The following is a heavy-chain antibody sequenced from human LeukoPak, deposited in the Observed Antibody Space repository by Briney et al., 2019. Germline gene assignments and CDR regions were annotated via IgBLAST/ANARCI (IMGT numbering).Heavy chain of an antibody. CDR1: GYTFTSYY. D-gene: IGHD3-22*01. V-gene: IGHV1-46*04. J-gene: IGHJ4*02. Sequence: ASVKVSCKASGYTFTSYYMHWVRQAPGQGLEWMGIINPSGGSTSYAQKLQGRVTMTRDTSTSTVYMELSSLRSEDTAVYYCARDSGDSSGYYPPSFDYWGQGTLVTVSS. CDR3: ARDSGDSSGYYPPSFDY. CDR2: INPSGGST.